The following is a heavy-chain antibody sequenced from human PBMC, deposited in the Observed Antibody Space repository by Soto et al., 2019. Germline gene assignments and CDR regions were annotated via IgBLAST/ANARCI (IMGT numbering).Heavy chain of an antibody. CDR1: GYTFSIYG. CDR3: ARTSVSNCNWFDS. V-gene: IGHV1-18*01. D-gene: IGHD4-4*01. CDR2: IHDYNDNYNGNT. J-gene: IGHJ5*01. Sequence: QIQLVQSGAEVKKSGASVKVSCKASGYTFSIYGITWVRQAPVQGLEWMGWIHDYNDNYNGNTNYAQKFQGRVTMTTDTSTNIAYMELRSLRSDDTAVYYCARTSVSNCNWFDSWGQGTLVTVSS.